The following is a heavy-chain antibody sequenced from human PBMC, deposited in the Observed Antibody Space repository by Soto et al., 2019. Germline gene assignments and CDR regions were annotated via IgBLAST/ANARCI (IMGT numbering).Heavy chain of an antibody. CDR2: ISYDGSNK. CDR3: AKDYYDFWSGQAFDY. J-gene: IGHJ4*02. D-gene: IGHD3-3*01. V-gene: IGHV3-30*18. CDR1: GFTFSSYG. Sequence: ESGGGVVQPGRSLRLSCAASGFTFSSYGMHWVRQAPGKGLEWVAVISYDGSNKYYADSVKGRFTISRDNSKNTLYLQMNSLRAEDTAVYYCAKDYYDFWSGQAFDYWGQGTLVTVSS.